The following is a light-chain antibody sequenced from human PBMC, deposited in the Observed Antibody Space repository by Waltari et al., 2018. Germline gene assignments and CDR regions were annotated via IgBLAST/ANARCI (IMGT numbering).Light chain of an antibody. J-gene: IGLJ2*01. CDR2: RDT. Sequence: SFELTQTSSLSVSPGQTVRISCSGDVLANKNARWFQQKPGQAPVLIIFRDTGRPSGIPERFSGSSSGTTATLIIRGAQVEDEGDYYCYAAADNNLGVFGGGTKVTVL. V-gene: IGLV3-27*01. CDR3: YAAADNNLGV. CDR1: VLANKN.